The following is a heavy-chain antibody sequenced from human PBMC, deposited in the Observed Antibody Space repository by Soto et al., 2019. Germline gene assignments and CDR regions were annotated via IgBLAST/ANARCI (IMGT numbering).Heavy chain of an antibody. J-gene: IGHJ6*02. CDR1: GYSFTSYW. V-gene: IGHV5-10-1*01. Sequence: GESLKISCKGSGYSFTSYWISWVRQMPGKGLEWMGRIDPSDSYTNYSPSFQGHVTISADKSISTAYLQWSSLKASDTAMYYCARLPITMVRGVAGDYSYGMDVWGQGTTVTAP. CDR3: ARLPITMVRGVAGDYSYGMDV. D-gene: IGHD3-10*01. CDR2: IDPSDSYT.